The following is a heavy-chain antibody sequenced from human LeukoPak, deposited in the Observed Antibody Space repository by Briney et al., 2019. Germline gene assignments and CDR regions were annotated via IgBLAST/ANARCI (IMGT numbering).Heavy chain of an antibody. CDR3: ARENEYSSSSFDY. V-gene: IGHV3-48*03. D-gene: IGHD6-6*01. CDR2: IGSGASAI. CDR1: GLRFSSDA. Sequence: RPGGSLTLSCAPSGLRFSSDAMKWARQAREGGLEWVTYIGSGASAIYYADSVEGRFTISRDNAQNSLYLQMNSLRAEDTAVYYCARENEYSSSSFDYWGQGTLVTVSS. J-gene: IGHJ4*02.